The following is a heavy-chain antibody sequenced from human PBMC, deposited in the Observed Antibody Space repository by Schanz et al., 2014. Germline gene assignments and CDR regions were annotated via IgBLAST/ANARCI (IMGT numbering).Heavy chain of an antibody. CDR2: MYINSGST. CDR1: GFTFSNYW. J-gene: IGHJ3*02. Sequence: VQLLESGGCLVQPGGSLRLSCAASGFTFSNYWMSWVRQAPGKGLEWVSSMYINSGSTQYADSMRGRFTISRDNAKNSLYLQMNSLRAEDTAVYYCARDGAGRAPDAFDIWGQGTMVTVSS. V-gene: IGHV3-48*04. D-gene: IGHD1-26*01. CDR3: ARDGAGRAPDAFDI.